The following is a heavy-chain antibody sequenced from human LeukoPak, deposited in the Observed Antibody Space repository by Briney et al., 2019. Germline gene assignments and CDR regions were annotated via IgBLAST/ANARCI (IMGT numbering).Heavy chain of an antibody. CDR1: GYTFTNYE. J-gene: IGHJ3*02. Sequence: GASVKVSCKTSGYTFTNYEINWVRQASGQGLEWMGWMNPNNDNTAYAQKFQGRVTMTRDGSISTAYMELSSLTSEDTAVYYCARTSLYATNHDAFDIWGQGTMVTVSS. D-gene: IGHD2-8*01. CDR3: ARTSLYATNHDAFDI. CDR2: MNPNNDNT. V-gene: IGHV1-8*01.